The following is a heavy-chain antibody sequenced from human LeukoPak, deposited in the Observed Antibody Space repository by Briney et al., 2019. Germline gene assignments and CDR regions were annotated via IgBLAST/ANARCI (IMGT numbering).Heavy chain of an antibody. V-gene: IGHV4-59*08. CDR3: ARPSIDDAFDI. D-gene: IGHD3-16*02. CDR1: GGSISSYY. CDR2: IYYSGST. J-gene: IGHJ3*02. Sequence: KPSETLSPTCTVSGGSISSYYWSWIRQPPGKGLEWIGYIYYSGSTNYNPSLKSRVTISVDTSKNQFSLKLSSVTAADTAVYYCARPSIDDAFDIWGQGTMVTVSS.